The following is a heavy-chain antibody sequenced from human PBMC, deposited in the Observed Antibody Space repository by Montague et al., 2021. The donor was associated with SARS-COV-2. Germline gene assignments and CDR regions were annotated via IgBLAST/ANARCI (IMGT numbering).Heavy chain of an antibody. D-gene: IGHD1-14*01. V-gene: IGHV4-59*02. J-gene: IGHJ3*02. Sequence: SETLSLTCTISCASVSSSDWGWIRQSPGKGLDWIGYFYSVGSTDYNPSLKSRVTISRDTSKNQFSLKVRSVTAADTAIYYCARETMTADAFDIWGQGTMVTVSS. CDR3: ARETMTADAFDI. CDR1: CASVSSSD. CDR2: FYSVGST.